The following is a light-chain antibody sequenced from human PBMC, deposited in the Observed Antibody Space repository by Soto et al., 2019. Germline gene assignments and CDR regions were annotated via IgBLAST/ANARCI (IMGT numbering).Light chain of an antibody. Sequence: DIQMTQSPSTLSASVGDRVTITCRASQSISSWLAWYQQKPGKAPKLLIYDVSNLESGVPSRFSGSGSGTEFTLTISSLQPDDVATYYCQQYNTFWTFGRGTKVDIK. CDR2: DVS. V-gene: IGKV1-5*01. J-gene: IGKJ1*01. CDR3: QQYNTFWT. CDR1: QSISSW.